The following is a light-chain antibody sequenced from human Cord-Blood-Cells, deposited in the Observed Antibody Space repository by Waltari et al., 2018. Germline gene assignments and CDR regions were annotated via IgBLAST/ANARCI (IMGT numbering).Light chain of an antibody. CDR3: QQSYSTPRT. V-gene: IGKV1-39*01. Sequence: DIQMTQSPSSLSASVGDRVTITCRASQSISSYLNWYQQKPGKAPKLLIYAASSLQSGFPSRFSVSGSGTDFTRTISSLQPEDFATYYCQQSYSTPRTFGQGTKVEIK. CDR1: QSISSY. CDR2: AAS. J-gene: IGKJ1*01.